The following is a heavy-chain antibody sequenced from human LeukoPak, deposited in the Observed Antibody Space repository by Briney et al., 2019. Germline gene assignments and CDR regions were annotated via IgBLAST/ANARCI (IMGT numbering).Heavy chain of an antibody. Sequence: ASVKVSCKASGYTFTSYYMHWVRQTPGQGLEWMGIINPSGGSTNYAQKFQGRVAMTRDTSTSTFYMELSSLRSEDTAVYYCARFAVHRRIAVDGQFGLDYWGQGTLVTVSS. D-gene: IGHD6-19*01. J-gene: IGHJ4*02. CDR2: INPSGGST. CDR3: ARFAVHRRIAVDGQFGLDY. CDR1: GYTFTSYY. V-gene: IGHV1-46*01.